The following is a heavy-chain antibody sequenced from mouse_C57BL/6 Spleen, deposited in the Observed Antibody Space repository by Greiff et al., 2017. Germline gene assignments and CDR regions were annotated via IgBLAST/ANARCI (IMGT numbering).Heavy chain of an antibody. CDR1: GYTFTSYW. D-gene: IGHD1-1*01. J-gene: IGHJ2*01. CDR2: IHPNSGST. Sequence: VQLQQPGAELVKPGASVKLSCKASGYTFTSYWMHWVKQRPGQGLEWIGMIHPNSGSTNYNEKFKSKATLTVDKSSSTAYMQLSSLTSEDSAVYYCARSGPIPTVVADYWGQDTTLTVSS. CDR3: ARSGPIPTVVADY. V-gene: IGHV1-64*01.